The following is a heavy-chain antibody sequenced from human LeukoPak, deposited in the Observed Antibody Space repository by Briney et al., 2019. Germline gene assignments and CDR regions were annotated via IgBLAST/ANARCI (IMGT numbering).Heavy chain of an antibody. V-gene: IGHV4-59*01. Sequence: SETLSLTCTVSGGSISSYYWSWIRQPPGKGLEWIGNIYNSGGTNYNPSLKSRVTTSVATSKNQFSLKLTSVTAADTAVYYCARYRGNSNGGFDHWGQGTLVTVSS. CDR3: ARYRGNSNGGFDH. CDR1: GGSISSYY. CDR2: IYNSGGT. D-gene: IGHD4-23*01. J-gene: IGHJ5*02.